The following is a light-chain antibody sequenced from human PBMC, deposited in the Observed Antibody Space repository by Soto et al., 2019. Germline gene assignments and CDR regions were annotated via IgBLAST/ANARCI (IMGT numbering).Light chain of an antibody. V-gene: IGKV1-5*03. J-gene: IGKJ1*01. CDR2: KAS. CDR3: QQYNSYPWT. Sequence: DIQMTQSPSTLSASVGDRVTITCRASQSVSSWLAWYQQKPGKAPKLLIYKASSLESGVPSRFSGSGSGTEFTLTISCLQPDDFATYDCQQYNSYPWTFGQGTKVEIK. CDR1: QSVSSW.